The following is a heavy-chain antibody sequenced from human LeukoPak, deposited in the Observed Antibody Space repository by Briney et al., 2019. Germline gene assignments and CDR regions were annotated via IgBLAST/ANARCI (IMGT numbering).Heavy chain of an antibody. J-gene: IGHJ4*02. Sequence: ASVKVSCKASGYTFTGYYMHWVRQAPGQGLEWMGWINPNSGGTNYAQKFQGRVTMTRDTSISTAYMELSRLRSDDTAVYYCARDRGAAAGTGNSQPNQEFDYWGQGTLVTVSS. V-gene: IGHV1-2*02. CDR2: INPNSGGT. D-gene: IGHD6-13*01. CDR3: ARDRGAAAGTGNSQPNQEFDY. CDR1: GYTFTGYY.